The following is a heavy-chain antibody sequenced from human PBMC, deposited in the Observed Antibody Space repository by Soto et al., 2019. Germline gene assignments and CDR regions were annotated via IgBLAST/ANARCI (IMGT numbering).Heavy chain of an antibody. CDR1: GFTFSSYG. J-gene: IGHJ6*02. CDR3: AKDRRFGNTYYYYYGMDV. D-gene: IGHD3-3*01. V-gene: IGHV3-30*18. Sequence: QVQLVESGGGVVQPGRSLRLSCAASGFTFSSYGMHWVRQAPGKGLEWVAVISYDGSNKYYADSVKGRFTISRDNSKNTLYLQMNSLRAEDTAVYYCAKDRRFGNTYYYYYGMDVWGQGTTVTVSS. CDR2: ISYDGSNK.